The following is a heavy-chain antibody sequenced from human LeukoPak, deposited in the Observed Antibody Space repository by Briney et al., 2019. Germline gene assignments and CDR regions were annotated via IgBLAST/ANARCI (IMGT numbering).Heavy chain of an antibody. CDR1: GYTFTSYG. CDR2: ISAYNGNT. CDR3: ARDRYSSSWYDGFDY. V-gene: IGHV1-18*01. J-gene: IGHJ4*02. Sequence: GASVKVSCKASGYTFTSYGISWVRQAPGQGLEWMGWISAYNGNTNYAQKLQGRVTMTTDTSTSTAYMELRSLRSDDTAVYYCARDRYSSSWYDGFDYWGQGTLVTVSS. D-gene: IGHD6-13*01.